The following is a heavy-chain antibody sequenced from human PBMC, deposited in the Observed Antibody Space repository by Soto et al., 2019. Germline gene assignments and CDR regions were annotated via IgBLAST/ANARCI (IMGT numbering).Heavy chain of an antibody. CDR1: GGSISSFY. CDR2: IYYSGST. V-gene: IGHV4-59*01. Sequence: SETLSLTCTVSGGSISSFYWSWIRQPPGKGLEWIGYIYYSGSTNYNPSLKSRVTISVDTSKNQFSLKLSSVTAADTAVYYCARAVRYFDWLGDYYYYMDVWGKGTTVTV. D-gene: IGHD3-9*01. J-gene: IGHJ6*03. CDR3: ARAVRYFDWLGDYYYYMDV.